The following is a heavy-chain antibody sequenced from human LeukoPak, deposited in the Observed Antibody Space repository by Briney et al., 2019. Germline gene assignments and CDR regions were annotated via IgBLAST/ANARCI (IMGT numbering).Heavy chain of an antibody. V-gene: IGHV3-48*03. CDR2: ISSSGSTI. D-gene: IGHD3-10*01. CDR3: ARGEYYFDY. J-gene: IGHJ4*02. Sequence: GGSLRLSCAASGFTFSSYEMNWVRQAPGKGLEWVSYISSSGSTIYYADSVKGRFTISRDNAKNSLYLQMNSMRAEDTAVYYCARGEYYFDYWGQGTLVTVSS. CDR1: GFTFSSYE.